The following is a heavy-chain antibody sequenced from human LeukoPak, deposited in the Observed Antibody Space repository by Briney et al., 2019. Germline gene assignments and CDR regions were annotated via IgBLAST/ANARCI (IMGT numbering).Heavy chain of an antibody. V-gene: IGHV1-69*05. CDR3: AREVRGNGVCCHFDY. CDR2: IIPIFGTA. CDR1: GGTFSSYA. Sequence: SVNVSCKASGGTFSSYAISWVRQAPGQGLEWMGRIIPIFGTANYAQKFQGRVTITTDESTSTAYMELSSLRSEDTAVYYCAREVRGNGVCCHFDYWGQGTLVTVPS. J-gene: IGHJ4*02. D-gene: IGHD2-8*01.